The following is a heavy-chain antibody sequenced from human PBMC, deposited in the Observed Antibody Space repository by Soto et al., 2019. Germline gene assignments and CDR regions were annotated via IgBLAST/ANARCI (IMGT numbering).Heavy chain of an antibody. V-gene: IGHV3-48*01. CDR2: ISSSSSTI. D-gene: IGHD2-8*01. Sequence: EVQLVESGGGLVQPGGSLRLSCAASGFTFSSYSMNWVRQAPGKGLEWVSYISSSSSTIYYADSVKGRFTISRVNAKNSLYLQMNSLRAEDTAVYYCARGGIYCTNGVCYPAFKNYFDYWGQGTLVTVSS. CDR3: ARGGIYCTNGVCYPAFKNYFDY. CDR1: GFTFSSYS. J-gene: IGHJ4*02.